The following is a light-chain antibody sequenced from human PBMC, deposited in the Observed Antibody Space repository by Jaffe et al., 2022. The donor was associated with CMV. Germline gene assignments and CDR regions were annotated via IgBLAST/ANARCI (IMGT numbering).Light chain of an antibody. J-gene: IGKJ1*01. Sequence: EIVLTQSPGTLSLSPGEGAILSCRASQSVTNSYLAWYQQKPGQAPRLLIYGGSSRATGIPDRFSGSGSGTDFTLTISRLEPEDFAVYYCQQYGSSPRTFGQGTKVEIK. CDR2: GGS. V-gene: IGKV3-20*01. CDR3: QQYGSSPRT. CDR1: QSVTNSY.